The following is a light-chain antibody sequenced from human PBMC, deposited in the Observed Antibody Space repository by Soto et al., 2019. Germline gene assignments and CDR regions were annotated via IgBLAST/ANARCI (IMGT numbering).Light chain of an antibody. CDR2: DNN. V-gene: IGLV1-51*01. Sequence: QSVLTQPPSVSGAPGQRVTISCTGSSSNIGADYDVHWYQQLPGTAPKLLIYDNNERPSGIPDRFSGSKSGTSATLGITGLQPGDEADYYCGTWDKSLSAGVFGAGTKVTVL. CDR1: SSNIGADYD. CDR3: GTWDKSLSAGV. J-gene: IGLJ1*01.